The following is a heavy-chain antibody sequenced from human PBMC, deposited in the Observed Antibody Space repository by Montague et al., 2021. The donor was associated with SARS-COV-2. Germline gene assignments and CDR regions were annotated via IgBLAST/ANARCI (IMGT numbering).Heavy chain of an antibody. V-gene: IGHV4-34*01. D-gene: IGHD6-6*01. CDR3: ARSGWEQHVWARYYYYYGMDV. Sequence: SETLSLTCAVYGGSFSGYYWSWIRQPPGKGLEWIGEINHSGSTNYNPSLKSRVTISVDTSKNQFSLKLSSVTAADTAVYYCARSGWEQHVWARYYYYYGMDVWGQGTTVTVSS. J-gene: IGHJ6*02. CDR1: GGSFSGYY. CDR2: INHSGST.